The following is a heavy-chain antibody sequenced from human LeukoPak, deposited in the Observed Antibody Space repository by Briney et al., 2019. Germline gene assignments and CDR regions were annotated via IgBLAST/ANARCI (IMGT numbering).Heavy chain of an antibody. CDR3: ARRTVTTRMDAFDI. D-gene: IGHD4-17*01. Sequence: SETLSLTCTVSGGSISSYYWSWIRQPPGKGLEWIGYIYTSGSTNYNPSLKSRVTISVDTSKDQFPLKLSSVTAADTAVYYCARRTVTTRMDAFDIWGQGTMVTVSS. J-gene: IGHJ3*02. V-gene: IGHV4-4*09. CDR1: GGSISSYY. CDR2: IYTSGST.